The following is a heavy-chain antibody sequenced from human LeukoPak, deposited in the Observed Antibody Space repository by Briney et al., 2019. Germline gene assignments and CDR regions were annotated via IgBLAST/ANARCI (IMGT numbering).Heavy chain of an antibody. V-gene: IGHV1-2*02. J-gene: IGHJ5*02. CDR3: AHSPREYSGYDLLDP. CDR2: INPNSGGT. D-gene: IGHD5-12*01. Sequence: GASVKVSRKASGYTFTGYYMHWVRQAPGQGLEWMGWINPNSGGTNYAQKFQGRVTMTRDTSISTAYMELSRLRSDDTAVYYCAHSPREYSGYDLLDPWGQGTLVTVSS. CDR1: GYTFTGYY.